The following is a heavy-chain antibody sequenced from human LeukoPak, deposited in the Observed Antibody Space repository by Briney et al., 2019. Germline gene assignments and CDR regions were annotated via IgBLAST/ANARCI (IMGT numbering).Heavy chain of an antibody. CDR2: IKQDGSEK. V-gene: IGHV3-7*01. CDR1: GFTLSNFW. J-gene: IGHJ4*02. CDR3: AREIGGASAY. D-gene: IGHD1-26*01. Sequence: DPGGSLRLSCAASGFTLSNFWMTWVRQAPAKGLEWVANIKQDGSEKYYLDSVKGRFTISRDNAKNSLYLQMNSLRAEDTGVYYCAREIGGASAYWGQGTLVAVSS.